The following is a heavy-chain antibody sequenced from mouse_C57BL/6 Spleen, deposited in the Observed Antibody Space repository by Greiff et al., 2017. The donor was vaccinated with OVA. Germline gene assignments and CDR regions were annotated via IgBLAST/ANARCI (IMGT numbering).Heavy chain of an antibody. CDR1: GFNINDYY. CDR3: ARDYCGSSYYIAY. V-gene: IGHV14-2*01. Sequence: VQLQQSGAELVKPGASVKLSCTASGFNINDYYMHWVKQRTEQGLEWIGMIEPEDGETKYAPKFQGKATITADTSSNTAYLQISSRTSEDTAVYYCARDYCGSSYYIAYWGQGTLVTVSA. J-gene: IGHJ3*01. CDR2: IEPEDGET. D-gene: IGHD1-1*01.